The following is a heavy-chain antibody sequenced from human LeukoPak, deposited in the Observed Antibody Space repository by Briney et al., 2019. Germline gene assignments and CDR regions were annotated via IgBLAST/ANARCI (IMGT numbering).Heavy chain of an antibody. CDR1: GFTFSSYS. CDR3: ARKVPHYYDSSGYYYPDAFDI. Sequence: AGGSLRLSCAASGFTFSSYSMNWVRQAPGKGLEWVSSISSSSSYIYYADSVKGRFTISRDNAKNSLYLQMNSLRAEDTAVYYCARKVPHYYDSSGYYYPDAFDIWGQGTMVTVSS. V-gene: IGHV3-21*01. CDR2: ISSSSSYI. D-gene: IGHD3-22*01. J-gene: IGHJ3*02.